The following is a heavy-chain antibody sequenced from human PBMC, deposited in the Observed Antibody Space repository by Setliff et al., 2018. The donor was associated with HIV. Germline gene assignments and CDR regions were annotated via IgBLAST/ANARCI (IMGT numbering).Heavy chain of an antibody. Sequence: SVKVSCKASGGTFSSYAISWVRQAPGQGLEWMGGIIPILGIANYAQKFQGRVTITADKSTSTAYMELSSLRSEDTAVYYCARPLDHYYDSSGYSGAFDIWGQGTMVTVSS. CDR3: ARPLDHYYDSSGYSGAFDI. V-gene: IGHV1-69*10. CDR2: IIPILGIA. D-gene: IGHD3-22*01. J-gene: IGHJ3*02. CDR1: GGTFSSYA.